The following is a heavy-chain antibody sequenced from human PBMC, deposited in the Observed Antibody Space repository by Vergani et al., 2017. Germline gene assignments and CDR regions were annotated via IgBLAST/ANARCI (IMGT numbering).Heavy chain of an antibody. CDR3: VKDAGSYENFFDS. J-gene: IGHJ4*02. Sequence: EAQLLESGGSLKQPGGSVRLSCAASGFTFSTYAMHCLRQAPGKGLEWVSALTGGCGSIYYADSFKGRFIISRENSRDTLYLQMNSLRPEDTATYYCVKDAGSYENFFDSWGQGTLVTVSS. CDR2: LTGGCGSI. V-gene: IGHV3-23*01. CDR1: GFTFSTYA. D-gene: IGHD1-26*01.